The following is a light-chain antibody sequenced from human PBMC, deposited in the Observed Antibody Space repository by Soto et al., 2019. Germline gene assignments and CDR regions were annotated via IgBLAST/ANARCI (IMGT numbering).Light chain of an antibody. CDR2: GAS. CDR3: HQYGSSPPIT. CDR1: QSVSYSY. J-gene: IGKJ5*01. Sequence: EIVLTQSPGTLSLSPGERATLSCRASQSVSYSYLAWYQQKPGQAPRLLIYGASSRATGIPDRFSGSGSGTDFTLTISRLEPEDFAVYYCHQYGSSPPITFGLGTRLEIK. V-gene: IGKV3-20*01.